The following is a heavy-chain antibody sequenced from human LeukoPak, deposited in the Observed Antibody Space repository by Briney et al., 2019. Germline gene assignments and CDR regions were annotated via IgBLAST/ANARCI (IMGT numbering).Heavy chain of an antibody. CDR2: ISWNSGSI. CDR3: AKALGRYSSGWYGFDY. V-gene: IGHV3-9*03. CDR1: GFTFDDYA. D-gene: IGHD6-19*01. Sequence: GGSLRLSCAASGFTFDDYAMHWVRQAPGKGLEWVSGISWNSGSIGYADSVKGRFTISRDNAKNSLYLQMNSLRAEDMALYYCAKALGRYSSGWYGFDYWGQGILVTVSS. J-gene: IGHJ4*02.